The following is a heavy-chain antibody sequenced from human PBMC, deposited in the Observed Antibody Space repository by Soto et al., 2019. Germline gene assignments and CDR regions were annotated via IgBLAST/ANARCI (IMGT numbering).Heavy chain of an antibody. Sequence: EVQLLESGGGLVQPGGSLRLSCAASGFTFSSYAMSWVRQAPGKGLEWVSTIAYTGVTTYYADSAKCRFTMSRDNSKNTLHMQMNSPRAEDTAVYYCAKDRNYYGSGDSNLFDPWGQGTLVTVSS. J-gene: IGHJ5*02. D-gene: IGHD3-10*01. V-gene: IGHV3-23*01. CDR2: IAYTGVTT. CDR1: GFTFSSYA. CDR3: AKDRNYYGSGDSNLFDP.